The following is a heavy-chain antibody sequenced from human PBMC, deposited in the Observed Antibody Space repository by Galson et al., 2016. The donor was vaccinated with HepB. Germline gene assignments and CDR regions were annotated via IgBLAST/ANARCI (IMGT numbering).Heavy chain of an antibody. Sequence: SLRLSCAASGFTFSTYSMHWVRQAPGKGLEYVSTISSDGGGTYYADSVKGRFTISRDNSKNTRYLQMSSLRAGDTAVYYFLKGESRVMGAFHYWGQGTLVTLSS. D-gene: IGHD3-16*01. CDR2: ISSDGGGT. CDR3: LKGESRVMGAFHY. V-gene: IGHV3-64D*06. J-gene: IGHJ4*02. CDR1: GFTFSTYS.